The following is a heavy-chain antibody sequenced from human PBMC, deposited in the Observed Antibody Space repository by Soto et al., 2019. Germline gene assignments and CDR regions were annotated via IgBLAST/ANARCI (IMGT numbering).Heavy chain of an antibody. V-gene: IGHV3-30*18. CDR1: GFTFSSYG. CDR2: ISYDGSNK. J-gene: IGHJ4*02. D-gene: IGHD5-18*01. CDR3: AKDQKDTAMVPDY. Sequence: GGSLRLSCAASGFTFSSYGMHWVRQAPGKGLEWVAVISYDGSNKYYADSVKGRFTISRDNSKNTLYLQMNSLRAEDTAVYYCAKDQKDTAMVPDYWGQGTLVTVSS.